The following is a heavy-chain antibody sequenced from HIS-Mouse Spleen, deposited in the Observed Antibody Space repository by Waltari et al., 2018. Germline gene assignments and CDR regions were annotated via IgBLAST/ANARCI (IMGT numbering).Heavy chain of an antibody. CDR3: AREIPYSSSWYDWYCDL. V-gene: IGHV4-39*07. Sequence: QLQLQESCPGRVKPSETLSLTCTVAAGSISSSSYYWGWIRQPPGKGLGWIGSIYYSGCTSYIPYIKSRVAETVDKSKTQFSRTLSAVTAAETAVYYCAREIPYSSSWYDWYCDLWGRGTLVTVSS. CDR1: AGSISSSSYY. D-gene: IGHD6-13*01. J-gene: IGHJ2*01. CDR2: IYYSGCT.